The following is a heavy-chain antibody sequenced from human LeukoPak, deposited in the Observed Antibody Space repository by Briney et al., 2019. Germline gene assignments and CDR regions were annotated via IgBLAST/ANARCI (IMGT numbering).Heavy chain of an antibody. CDR1: GYTFTGYY. J-gene: IGHJ5*02. Sequence: ASVKVSCKASGYTFTGYYMHWVRQAPGQGLEWMGWINPNSGGTNYAQKFQGRVTMTRDTSISTAYMELSRLRSDDTAVYYCERGLYYEQQLVTDSGWFDPWGQGTLVTVSS. V-gene: IGHV1-2*02. D-gene: IGHD6-13*01. CDR3: ERGLYYEQQLVTDSGWFDP. CDR2: INPNSGGT.